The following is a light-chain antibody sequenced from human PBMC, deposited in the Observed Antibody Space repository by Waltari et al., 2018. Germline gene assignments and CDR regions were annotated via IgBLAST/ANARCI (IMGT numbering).Light chain of an antibody. Sequence: DIVMTQSPDSLAVSLGERATINCKSSQSVLYSSNHNNYLAWYQQKPGQPPKLLFYWSSTRESGVPDRFSGSGSGTDFTLTISSLQAEDVAVYYCQQCYATPFTFGPGTKVDIK. V-gene: IGKV4-1*01. J-gene: IGKJ3*01. CDR3: QQCYATPFT. CDR1: QSVLYSSNHNNY. CDR2: WSS.